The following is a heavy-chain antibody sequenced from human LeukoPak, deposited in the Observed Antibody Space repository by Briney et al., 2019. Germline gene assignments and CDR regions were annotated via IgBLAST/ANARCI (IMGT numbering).Heavy chain of an antibody. V-gene: IGHV3-21*01. CDR2: ISSSSSYI. CDR1: GFTFSSYG. CDR3: ARDALAGGSDY. Sequence: GGSLRLSCAASGFTFSSYGMNWVRQAPGKGLEWVSSISSSSSYIYYADSVKGRFTISRDNAKNSLYLQMNSLRAEDTAVYYCARDALAGGSDYWGQGTLVTVSS. J-gene: IGHJ4*02. D-gene: IGHD6-19*01.